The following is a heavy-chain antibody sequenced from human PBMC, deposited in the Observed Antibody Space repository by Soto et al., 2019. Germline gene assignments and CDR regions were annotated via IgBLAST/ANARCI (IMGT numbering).Heavy chain of an antibody. CDR1: GGSISSGDYY. CDR3: ARVGFGELLAHGMDV. V-gene: IGHV4-30-4*01. D-gene: IGHD3-10*01. CDR2: IYYSGST. J-gene: IGHJ6*02. Sequence: QVQLQESGPGLVKPSQTLSLTCTVSGGSISSGDYYWSWIRQPPGKGLEWIGYIYYSGSTYYNPSLQTRVTISVDTSKNPVPLKLSSVTAADTAVYYCARVGFGELLAHGMDVWGQGTTVTVSS.